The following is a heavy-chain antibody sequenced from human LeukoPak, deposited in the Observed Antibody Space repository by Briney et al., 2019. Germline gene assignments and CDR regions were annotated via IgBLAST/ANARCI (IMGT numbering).Heavy chain of an antibody. V-gene: IGHV1-2*02. D-gene: IGHD1-26*01. Sequence: ASVKVSCKASGYTFTGYYMHWVRQAPGQGLEWMGWINPNSGGTNYAQKFQGRVTITADKSTSTAYMELSSLRSEDTAVYSCARDSPRGSYYDAFDIWGQGTMVTVSS. CDR1: GYTFTGYY. CDR2: INPNSGGT. J-gene: IGHJ3*02. CDR3: ARDSPRGSYYDAFDI.